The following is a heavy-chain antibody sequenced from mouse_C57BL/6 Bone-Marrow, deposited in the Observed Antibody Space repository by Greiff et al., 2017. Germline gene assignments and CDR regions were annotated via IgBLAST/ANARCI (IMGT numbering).Heavy chain of an antibody. D-gene: IGHD1-1*01. CDR3: AYSSSPFYFDY. CDR2: MYPGGGYT. J-gene: IGHJ2*01. V-gene: IGHV1-63*01. Sequence: QVQLQQSGAELVRPGTSVKMSCKASGYTFTNYWIGWAKQRPGHGLEWIGDMYPGGGYTNYNEKFKGKATLTADKSSSTAYMQFSSLTSEDSAIYYCAYSSSPFYFDYWGQGTTLTVSS. CDR1: GYTFTNYW.